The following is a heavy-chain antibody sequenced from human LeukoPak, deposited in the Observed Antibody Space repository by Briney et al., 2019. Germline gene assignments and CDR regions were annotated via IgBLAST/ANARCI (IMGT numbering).Heavy chain of an antibody. V-gene: IGHV1-69*05. CDR2: IIPIFGTA. J-gene: IGHJ5*02. CDR1: GGTFSSYA. CDR3: ARTKITGTTDARGNWFGP. Sequence: VASVKVSCKASGGTFSSYAISWVRQAPGQGLEWMGGIIPIFGTANYAQKFQGRVTITTDESTSTANMELSSLRSEDTAVYYCARTKITGTTDARGNWFGPWGQGTLGTVSS. D-gene: IGHD1-7*01.